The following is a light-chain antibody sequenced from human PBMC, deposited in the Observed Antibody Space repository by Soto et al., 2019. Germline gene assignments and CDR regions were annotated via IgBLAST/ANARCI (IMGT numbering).Light chain of an antibody. CDR2: DAS. CDR3: QQRYDWLT. Sequence: EIVLTQSPATLSLSPGEGATLSCRASQSVSTYLAWYQQKPGQAPRLLSYDASNRATVIPARFSGSGSGTDFTLTISSLEPEDFAVYYCQQRYDWLTFGGGTKVEIK. CDR1: QSVSTY. J-gene: IGKJ4*01. V-gene: IGKV3-11*01.